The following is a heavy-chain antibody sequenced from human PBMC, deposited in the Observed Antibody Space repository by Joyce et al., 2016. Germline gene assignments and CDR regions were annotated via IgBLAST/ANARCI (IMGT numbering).Heavy chain of an antibody. Sequence: QVQLVQSGAEVKKPGASVKVSCKASGYTFTGYYMHWVRQAPGQGLEWMGWINPNSGGTNYAQKVQGRVTMTRDTSISTAYMELSRLRSDDTAVYYCARDTNDYGDYGWGGYGMDVWGQGTTVTVSS. CDR3: ARDTNDYGDYGWGGYGMDV. J-gene: IGHJ6*02. CDR1: GYTFTGYY. D-gene: IGHD4-17*01. V-gene: IGHV1-2*02. CDR2: INPNSGGT.